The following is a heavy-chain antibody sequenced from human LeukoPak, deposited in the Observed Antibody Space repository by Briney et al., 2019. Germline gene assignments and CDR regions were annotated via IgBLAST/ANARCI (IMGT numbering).Heavy chain of an antibody. CDR3: AKNGGPHGMDV. V-gene: IGHV3-7*02. Sequence: GGSLRLSCATSGFTFSSIWMSWVRQAPGKGLEWVANIKHDGSETNYVDSVKGRFTISRDNAKNSLHLQMNSLRVEDAAVYYCAKNGGPHGMDVWGQGTTVTVSS. J-gene: IGHJ6*02. CDR1: GFTFSSIW. D-gene: IGHD3-16*01. CDR2: IKHDGSET.